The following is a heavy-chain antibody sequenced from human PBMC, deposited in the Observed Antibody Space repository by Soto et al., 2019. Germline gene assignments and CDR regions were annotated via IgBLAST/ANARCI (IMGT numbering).Heavy chain of an antibody. D-gene: IGHD1-1*01. CDR1: GFSFNIFG. CDR3: AKDAYNAAFDV. J-gene: IGHJ3*01. Sequence: LRLSCATSGFSFNIFGMHWVRQAPGKALEWVGLISKNGDNQYYGDSAKGRFIISRDNPKNSLYLQLHSLRPDDTAVYYCAKDAYNAAFDVWGQGTMVTVSS. CDR2: ISKNGDNQ. V-gene: IGHV3-30*18.